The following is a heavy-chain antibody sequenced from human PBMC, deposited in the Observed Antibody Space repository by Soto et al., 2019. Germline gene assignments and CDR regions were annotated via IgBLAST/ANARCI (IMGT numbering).Heavy chain of an antibody. J-gene: IGHJ3*01. V-gene: IGHV4-34*01. CDR3: ARGEFGVRYFSRTSSFWAFDV. D-gene: IGHD2-2*01. Sequence: QVQLQEWGAGLLKPSETLSLTCAVYGGSLSGNYWSWISQTPGKGLEWIAEINPRGSTNYTPSLKILVTLSVDTSKNQFSLKLNSVTAADTSLYYCARGEFGVRYFSRTSSFWAFDVWGQGTTVTVSS. CDR2: INPRGST. CDR1: GGSLSGNY.